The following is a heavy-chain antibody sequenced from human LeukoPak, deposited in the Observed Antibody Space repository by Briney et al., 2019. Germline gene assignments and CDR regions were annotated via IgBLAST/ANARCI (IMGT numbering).Heavy chain of an antibody. CDR3: ARAARYYGSGFDAFDI. CDR2: ISSSSSYT. CDR1: GFTFSDYY. V-gene: IGHV3-11*05. J-gene: IGHJ3*02. Sequence: PGGSLRISCAASGFTFSDYYMSWIRQAPGKGLEWVSYISSSSSYTNYADSVKGRFTISRDNAKNSLYLQMNSLRAEDTAVYYCARAARYYGSGFDAFDIWGQGTMVTVSS. D-gene: IGHD3-10*01.